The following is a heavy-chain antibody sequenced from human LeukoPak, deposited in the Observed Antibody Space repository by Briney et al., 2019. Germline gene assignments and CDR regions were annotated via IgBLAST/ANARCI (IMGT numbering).Heavy chain of an antibody. J-gene: IGHJ4*02. CDR3: ASEPRIVGATIDY. V-gene: IGHV1-2*06. Sequence: ASVKVSCKASGYTFTGYYMHWVRQAPGQGLEWMGRINPNSGGTNYAQKFQGGVTMTRDTSISTAYMELSRLRSDDTAVYYCASEPRIVGATIDYWGQGTLVTVSS. D-gene: IGHD1-26*01. CDR1: GYTFTGYY. CDR2: INPNSGGT.